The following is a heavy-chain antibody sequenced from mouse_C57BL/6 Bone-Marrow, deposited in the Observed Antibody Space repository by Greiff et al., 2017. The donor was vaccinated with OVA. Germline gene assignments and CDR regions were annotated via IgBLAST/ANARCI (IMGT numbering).Heavy chain of an antibody. V-gene: IGHV1-64*01. CDR1: GYTFTSYW. CDR3: ARRSYYYGSSSWYFDV. J-gene: IGHJ1*03. CDR2: IYPRSVNT. D-gene: IGHD1-1*01. Sequence: QVQLQQPGAELVKPGASVKLSCKASGYTFTSYWMHWVKQRPGKGLERIGEIYPRSVNTYYNEKFKGKATLTADKSSSTAYMELRSLTSEYSAVYFCARRSYYYGSSSWYFDVWGTGTTVTVSS.